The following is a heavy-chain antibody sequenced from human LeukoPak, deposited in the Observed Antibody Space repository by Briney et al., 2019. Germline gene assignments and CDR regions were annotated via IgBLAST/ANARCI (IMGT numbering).Heavy chain of an antibody. Sequence: ASVKVSCKASGYTFTHYAVHWVRQAPGQRLEWMGWTNVANDCTESSQKFQDRFIITSDPSATAVYMELSSLRSEDTAVYYCARDDFSTYAGLNYFDYWGQGSLVTVSS. CDR3: ARDDFSTYAGLNYFDY. CDR2: TNVANDCT. V-gene: IGHV1-3*01. CDR1: GYTFTHYA. J-gene: IGHJ4*02. D-gene: IGHD4-11*01.